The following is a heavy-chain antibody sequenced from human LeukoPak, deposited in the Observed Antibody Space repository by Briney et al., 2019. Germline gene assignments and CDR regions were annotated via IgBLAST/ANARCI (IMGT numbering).Heavy chain of an antibody. J-gene: IGHJ4*02. D-gene: IGHD2-2*01. CDR2: INPNSGGT. V-gene: IGHV1-2*02. CDR3: ARVFSRIVVVPAAIGTFDY. Sequence: ASVKVSCKASGYTFTGYYMHWVRQAPGQGLEWMGWINPNSGGTNYAQKFQGRVTMTRDTSISTAYMELSRLRSDDTAVYYCARVFSRIVVVPAAIGTFDYWGQGTLVTVSS. CDR1: GYTFTGYY.